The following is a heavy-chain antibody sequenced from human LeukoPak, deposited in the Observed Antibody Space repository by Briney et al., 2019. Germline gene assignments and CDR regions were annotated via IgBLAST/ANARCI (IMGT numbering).Heavy chain of an antibody. J-gene: IGHJ4*02. Sequence: GGSLRLSCTASGFTFGDYAMSWVRQAPGKGLEWVGFIRSKAYGGTTEYAASVKGRFTISRDDSKNTLYLQMGSLRAEDMAVYYCARGKSGSYQTFDYWGQGTLVTVSS. V-gene: IGHV3-49*04. CDR2: IRSKAYGGTT. CDR1: GFTFGDYA. D-gene: IGHD1-26*01. CDR3: ARGKSGSYQTFDY.